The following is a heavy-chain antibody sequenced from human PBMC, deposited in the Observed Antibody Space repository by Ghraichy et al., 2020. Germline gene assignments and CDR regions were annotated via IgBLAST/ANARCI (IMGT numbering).Heavy chain of an antibody. CDR1: GVSINDYY. CDR3: ASSLRFLEWPFY. V-gene: IGHV4-59*01. Sequence: SETLSLTCTVSGVSINDYYWSWIRQPPGKGLEWIGYIYYGGYTNYNPSLKSRVTISVDTSKNQLSLKLTSVTAADTAVYFCASSLRFLEWPFYWGQGTLVTVSS. CDR2: IYYGGYT. J-gene: IGHJ4*02. D-gene: IGHD3-3*01.